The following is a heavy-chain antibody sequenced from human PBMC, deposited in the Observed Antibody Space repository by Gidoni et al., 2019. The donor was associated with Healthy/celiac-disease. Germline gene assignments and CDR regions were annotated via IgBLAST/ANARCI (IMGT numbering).Heavy chain of an antibody. V-gene: IGHV3-66*01. D-gene: IGHD3-10*01. CDR2: ISRGCST. Sequence: EVQLVESGGGVVQPGGSLRLSCAASGCTVSSNYMSWVRQAPGKGLEGVSFISRGCSTYYADSVKGRFTISRDNSKNTLYLQMNSLRAEDTAVYYCARDGGGTMVRGVSWYFDLWGRGTLVTVSS. CDR3: ARDGGGTMVRGVSWYFDL. CDR1: GCTVSSNY. J-gene: IGHJ2*01.